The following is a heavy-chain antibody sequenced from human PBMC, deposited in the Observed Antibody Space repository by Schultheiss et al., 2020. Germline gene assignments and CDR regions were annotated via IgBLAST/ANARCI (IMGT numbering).Heavy chain of an antibody. J-gene: IGHJ6*02. V-gene: IGHV3-30-3*01. CDR3: ARAAYCSGGMCYYYYYGMDV. CDR1: GFTFSTYA. CDR2: ISYDGSNK. D-gene: IGHD2-15*01. Sequence: GGSLRLSCAASGFTFSTYAMHWVRQAPGKGLEWVAVISYDGSNKNYADSVKGRFTISRDNSKNTLYLQMNSLRAEDTAVYYCARAAYCSGGMCYYYYYGMDVWGQGTTVTVSS.